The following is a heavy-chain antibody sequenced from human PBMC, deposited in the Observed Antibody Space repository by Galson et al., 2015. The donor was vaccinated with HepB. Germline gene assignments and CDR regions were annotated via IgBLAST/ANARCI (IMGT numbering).Heavy chain of an antibody. V-gene: IGHV1-69*04. D-gene: IGHD5-18*01. CDR3: AREGGGVDTAMVTYYYYYYMDV. CDR2: IIPILGIA. J-gene: IGHJ6*03. CDR1: GGTFSSYA. Sequence: SVKVSCRASGGTFSSYAISWVRQAPGQGLEWMGRIIPILGIANYAQKFQGRVTITADKSTSTAYMELSSLRSEDTAVYYCAREGGGVDTAMVTYYYYYYMDVWGKGTTVTVSS.